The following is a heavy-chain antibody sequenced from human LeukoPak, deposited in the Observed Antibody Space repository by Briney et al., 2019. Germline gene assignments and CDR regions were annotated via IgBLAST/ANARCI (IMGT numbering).Heavy chain of an antibody. V-gene: IGHV3-21*04. J-gene: IGHJ6*03. Sequence: GGSLRLSCAASGFTFSTYSMNWVRQAPGKGLEWVSSISGSSSYIYYADSVKGRFTISRDNAKNSLYLQMNSLRAEDTALYYCARVYELREEDYYYYYMDVWGKGTTVTVSS. CDR3: ARVYELREEDYYYYYMDV. CDR1: GFTFSTYS. D-gene: IGHD5/OR15-5a*01. CDR2: ISGSSSYI.